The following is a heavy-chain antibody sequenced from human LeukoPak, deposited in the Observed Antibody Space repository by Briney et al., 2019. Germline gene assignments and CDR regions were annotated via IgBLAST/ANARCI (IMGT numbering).Heavy chain of an antibody. D-gene: IGHD3-22*01. V-gene: IGHV3-23*01. CDR1: GFTFSSYA. CDR2: ISGSGGST. CDR3: AKSNTYYYDSSGYSLY. J-gene: IGHJ4*02. Sequence: GGSLRLSCAASGFTFSSYAMSWVRQAPGKGLEWVSAISGSGGSTYYADSVKGRFTISRDNSKNTLYLQMNSLRAEDTAVYYCAKSNTYYYDSSGYSLYWGQGTLVTVSS.